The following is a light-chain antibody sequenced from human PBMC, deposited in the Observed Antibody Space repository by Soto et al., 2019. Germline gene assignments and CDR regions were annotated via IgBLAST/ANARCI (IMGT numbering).Light chain of an antibody. CDR2: AAS. J-gene: IGKJ2*01. Sequence: EVVLTQSPGTLSLSPGERVTLSCRTSQSVRSTFLAWYQQKPGQAPRLLIYAASTRATGIPDRFSGSGSGTDFTLTISRLQPEDSAVYYCQQYDTSPPTYTFGQGTKLEIK. CDR3: QQYDTSPPTYT. V-gene: IGKV3-20*01. CDR1: QSVRSTF.